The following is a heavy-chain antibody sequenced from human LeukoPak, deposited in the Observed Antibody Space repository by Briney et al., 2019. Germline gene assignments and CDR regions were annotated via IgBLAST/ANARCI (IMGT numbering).Heavy chain of an antibody. CDR3: ASSEFYYDILTGGPN. J-gene: IGHJ4*02. CDR1: GYTFTGYY. Sequence: GASVKVSCKASGYTFTGYYMHWVRQAPGQGLEWMGRINPNSGGTNYAQKFQGRVTMTRDTSISTAYMELSRLRSDDTAVYYCASSEFYYDILTGGPNWGQGTLVTVSS. V-gene: IGHV1-2*06. CDR2: INPNSGGT. D-gene: IGHD3-9*01.